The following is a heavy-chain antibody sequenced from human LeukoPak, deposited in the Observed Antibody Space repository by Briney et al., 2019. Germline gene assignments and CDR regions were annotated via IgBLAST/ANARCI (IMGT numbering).Heavy chain of an antibody. CDR2: IRYDGNKK. CDR1: GFTFSSYG. Sequence: GGSLRLSCAASGFTFSSYGMHWVRQAPGKGLEWVAFIRYDGNKKYYADSVKGRFTISRDNSKNTLYLQMNSLRAEDTAVYYPSPAIIGYWGQGTLVTVSS. CDR3: SPAIIGY. V-gene: IGHV3-30*02. D-gene: IGHD2-21*02. J-gene: IGHJ4*02.